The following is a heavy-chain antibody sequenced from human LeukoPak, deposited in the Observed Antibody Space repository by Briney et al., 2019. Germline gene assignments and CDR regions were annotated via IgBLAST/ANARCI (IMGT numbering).Heavy chain of an antibody. V-gene: IGHV3-7*01. CDR3: ARDQTEGKHVYYDSLPDY. CDR2: IKQDGSEK. J-gene: IGHJ4*02. Sequence: GGSLRLSCAASGFTFSSYWMSWVRQAPGKGLEWVANIKQDGSEKYYVDSVKGRFTISRDNAKNSLYLQMNSLRAEDTAVYYCARDQTEGKHVYYDSLPDYWGQGTLVTVSS. CDR1: GFTFSSYW. D-gene: IGHD3-22*01.